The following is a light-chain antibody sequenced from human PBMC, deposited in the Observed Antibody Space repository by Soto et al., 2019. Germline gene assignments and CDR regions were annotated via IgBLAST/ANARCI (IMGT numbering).Light chain of an antibody. Sequence: QSALTQPRSVSGSPGQSVTISCTGTSSDVGGYNYVSWYQQHPGKAPKLMIYDVSKRPSGVPDSFSGSKSGNTASLTISGLQAEDEADYYCCSYAGSYTQWVFGGGTKLTVL. CDR3: CSYAGSYTQWV. V-gene: IGLV2-11*01. CDR2: DVS. CDR1: SSDVGGYNY. J-gene: IGLJ3*02.